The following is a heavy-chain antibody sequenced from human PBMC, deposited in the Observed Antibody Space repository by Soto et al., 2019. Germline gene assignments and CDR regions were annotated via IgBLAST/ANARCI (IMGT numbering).Heavy chain of an antibody. CDR2: IVVGSGNT. Sequence: SVKFSFKASGFTFTSSAVQWVRQARGQRLEWIGWIVVGSGNTNYAQKFQERVTITRDMSTSTAYMELSSLRSEDTAVYYCAAGGITIFVLVIYDYWGQGTLVTVSS. V-gene: IGHV1-58*01. D-gene: IGHD3-3*01. CDR3: AAGGITIFVLVIYDY. J-gene: IGHJ4*02. CDR1: GFTFTSSA.